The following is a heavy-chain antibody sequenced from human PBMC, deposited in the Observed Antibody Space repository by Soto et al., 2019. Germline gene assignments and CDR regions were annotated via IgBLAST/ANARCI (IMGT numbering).Heavy chain of an antibody. CDR1: GGSISSYY. CDR3: ARLGRNHYDILTGYYRVDYYFDY. D-gene: IGHD3-9*01. V-gene: IGHV4-59*01. J-gene: IGHJ4*02. CDR2: IYYSGST. Sequence: SETLSLTCTVSGGSISSYYWSWIRQPPGKGLEWIGYIYYSGSTNYNPSLKSRVTISVDTSKNQFSLKLSSVTAADTAVYYCARLGRNHYDILTGYYRVDYYFDYWGQGTLVTVSS.